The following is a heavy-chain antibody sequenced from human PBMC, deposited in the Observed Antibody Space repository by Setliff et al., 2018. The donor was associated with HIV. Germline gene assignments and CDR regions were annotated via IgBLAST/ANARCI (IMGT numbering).Heavy chain of an antibody. CDR2: INHSGST. CDR3: ARHKSQPYYFDY. CDR1: GGSFSGYY. J-gene: IGHJ4*02. V-gene: IGHV4-34*01. Sequence: PSETLSLTCAVYGGSFSGYYGTWIRQPPGEGLEWIGEINHSGSTNYNPSLKSRVTISVDTSKNQFSLKLSSVTAADTAVYYCARHKSQPYYFDYWGQGTLVTVSS.